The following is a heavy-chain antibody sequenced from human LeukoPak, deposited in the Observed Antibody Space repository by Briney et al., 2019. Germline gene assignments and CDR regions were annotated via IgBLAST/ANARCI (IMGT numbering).Heavy chain of an antibody. CDR1: GFTFSSYA. CDR2: ISGSGGST. D-gene: IGHD1-26*01. Sequence: GGSLRLSCAASGFTFSSYAMSWVRQAPGKGLEWVSAISGSGGSTYYADSVKGRFTISRDNSKNTLYLQMNSLRDEDTAVYYCAKTPSGSYYLFGHFDYWGQGTLVTVSS. CDR3: AKTPSGSYYLFGHFDY. J-gene: IGHJ4*02. V-gene: IGHV3-23*01.